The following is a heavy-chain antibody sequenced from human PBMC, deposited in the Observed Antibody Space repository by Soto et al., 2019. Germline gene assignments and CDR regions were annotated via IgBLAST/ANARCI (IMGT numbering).Heavy chain of an antibody. Sequence: QVQLVQSGAEVKKPGASVKVSCKVSGYTLTELSMHWVRQAPGKGLEWMGGFDPEDGETIYAQKFQGRVTMTEDTSTDTAYMELSSLRSEDTAVYYCATQPPRWATPSGNYYCYYLDVWGKGTTVTVSS. CDR2: FDPEDGET. CDR3: ATQPPRWATPSGNYYCYYLDV. J-gene: IGHJ6*03. D-gene: IGHD2-15*01. V-gene: IGHV1-24*01. CDR1: GYTLTELS.